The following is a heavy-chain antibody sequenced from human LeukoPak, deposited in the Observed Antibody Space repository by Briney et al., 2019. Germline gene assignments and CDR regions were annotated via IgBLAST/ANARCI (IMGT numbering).Heavy chain of an antibody. CDR1: GFTFSSYW. V-gene: IGHV3-30*03. CDR2: ISYDGSNK. CDR3: ATLGDYYDSSGYHPGDY. Sequence: GGSLRLSCAASGFTFSSYWMSWVRQAPGKGLEWVAVISYDGSNKYYADSVKGRFTISRDNSKNTLYLQMNSLRAEDTAVYYCATLGDYYDSSGYHPGDYWGQGTLVTVSS. J-gene: IGHJ4*02. D-gene: IGHD3-22*01.